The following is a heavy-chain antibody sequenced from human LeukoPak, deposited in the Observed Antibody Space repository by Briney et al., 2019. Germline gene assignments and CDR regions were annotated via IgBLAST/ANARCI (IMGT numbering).Heavy chain of an antibody. V-gene: IGHV1-3*01. CDR3: AREGDSSGFDY. CDR2: INAGNGNT. CDR1: GYTFTSYA. Sequence: RASVKVSCKASGYTFTSYAMHWVRQAPGQRLEWMGWINAGNGNTKYSQKFQGRVTITRDTSASTAYMELSSLRSEDTAVYYCAREGDSSGFDYWGQETLVTVSS. D-gene: IGHD3-22*01. J-gene: IGHJ4*02.